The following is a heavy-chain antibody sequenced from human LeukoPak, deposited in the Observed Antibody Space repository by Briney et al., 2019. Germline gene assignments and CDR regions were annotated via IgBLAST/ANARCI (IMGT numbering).Heavy chain of an antibody. D-gene: IGHD3-16*01. J-gene: IGHJ6*02. V-gene: IGHV1-24*01. CDR3: ATRGGWDYYYYGMDV. CDR2: FDPEDGET. CDR1: GYTLTELS. Sequence: ASVKVSCKVSGYTLTELSMHWVRQAPGKGREWMGGFDPEDGETIYAQKFQGRVTMTEDTSTDTAYMELSSLRSEDTAVYYCATRGGWDYYYYGMDVWGQGTTVTVSS.